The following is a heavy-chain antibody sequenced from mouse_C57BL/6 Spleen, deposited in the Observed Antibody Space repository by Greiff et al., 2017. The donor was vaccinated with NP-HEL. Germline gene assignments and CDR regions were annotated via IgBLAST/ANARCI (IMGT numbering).Heavy chain of an antibody. Sequence: QVQLQQSGAELARPGASVKLSCKASGYTFTSYGISWVKQRTGQGLEWIGEIYPRSGNTYYNEKFKGKATLTADKSSSTAYMELRSLTSEDSAVYFCARGDYDYDRKYYAMDYWGQGTSVTVSS. V-gene: IGHV1-81*01. D-gene: IGHD2-4*01. CDR2: IYPRSGNT. CDR1: GYTFTSYG. CDR3: ARGDYDYDRKYYAMDY. J-gene: IGHJ4*01.